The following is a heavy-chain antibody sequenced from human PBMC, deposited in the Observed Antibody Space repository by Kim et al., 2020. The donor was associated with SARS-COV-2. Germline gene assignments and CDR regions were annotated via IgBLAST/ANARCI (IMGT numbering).Heavy chain of an antibody. J-gene: IGHJ5*02. D-gene: IGHD3-10*01. V-gene: IGHV1-46*01. Sequence: RPRDAKKCQGRATMTRDTSTSTVYRELSSLRSEDTAVYYCARALPGWFDPWGQGTLVTVSS. CDR2: RP. CDR3: ARALPGWFDP.